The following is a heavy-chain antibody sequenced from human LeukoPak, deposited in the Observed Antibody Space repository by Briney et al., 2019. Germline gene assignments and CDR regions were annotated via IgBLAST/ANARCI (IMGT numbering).Heavy chain of an antibody. CDR3: ARSSDSSGYETDY. D-gene: IGHD3-22*01. V-gene: IGHV1-69*05. J-gene: IGHJ4*02. CDR2: IIPIFGTA. Sequence: ASVKVSCKASGGTFSSYAISWVRQAPGQGLEWMGGIIPIFGTANYVQKFQGRVTITTDESTSTAYMELSSLRSEDTAVYYCARSSDSSGYETDYWGQGTLVTVSS. CDR1: GGTFSSYA.